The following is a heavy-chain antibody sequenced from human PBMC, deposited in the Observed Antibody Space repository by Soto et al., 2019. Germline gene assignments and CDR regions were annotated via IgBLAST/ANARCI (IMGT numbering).Heavy chain of an antibody. J-gene: IGHJ6*02. CDR3: ARDRNEVYGMDV. CDR2: IKEDGSGK. Sequence: EVQLVESGGGLVQPGGSLRLSCAASGFTFNSYWMSWVRQAPGKGLEWVANIKEDGSGKYYVDSVKGRFTISRDNAKNSLYLQMNSLRAEDTAVYHCARDRNEVYGMDVWGQGTTVTVSS. V-gene: IGHV3-7*05. D-gene: IGHD2-8*01. CDR1: GFTFNSYW.